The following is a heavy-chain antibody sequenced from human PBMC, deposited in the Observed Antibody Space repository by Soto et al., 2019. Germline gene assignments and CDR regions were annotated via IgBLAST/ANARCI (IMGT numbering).Heavy chain of an antibody. CDR1: GFTFSRHG. J-gene: IGHJ4*02. Sequence: EVQLLESGGVLVQPGGSLRLSCAASGFTFSRHGMSWVRQAPGKGLEWVSAITGSGGSTYYADSVKGRFTISRDNSKNTIYLQMNRLIAVDTTVYDCAKVMGGYVTQYYFDYWGQGTLVTVSS. CDR3: AKVMGGYVTQYYFDY. D-gene: IGHD2-21*02. CDR2: ITGSGGST. V-gene: IGHV3-23*01.